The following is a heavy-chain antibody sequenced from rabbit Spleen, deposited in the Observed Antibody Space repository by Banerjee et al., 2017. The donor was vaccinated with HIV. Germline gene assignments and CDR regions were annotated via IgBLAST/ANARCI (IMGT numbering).Heavy chain of an antibody. J-gene: IGHJ6*01. CDR1: GFSFSNKAV. Sequence: QEQLVESGGGLVQPGGSLKLSCTASGFSFSNKAVMCWVRQAPGKGLEWIACIDTGSSGFTYFASWAKGRFTISKTSSTTVTLQMTSLTAADTATYFCARDTGSSFSSYGMDLWGPGTLVTVS. CDR3: ARDTGSSFSSYGMDL. CDR2: IDTGSSGFT. D-gene: IGHD8-1*01. V-gene: IGHV1S45*01.